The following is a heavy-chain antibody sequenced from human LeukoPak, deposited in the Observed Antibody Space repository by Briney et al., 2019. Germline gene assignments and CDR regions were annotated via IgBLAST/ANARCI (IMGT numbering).Heavy chain of an antibody. Sequence: GGSLRLSCAASGFTFSSYYMFWVRQAPGKGLAWVSTIKGDETSTKYADSVRGRFTVSRDNARNTLYLQLNRLRAEDTAIYYCAMGYRSAYSWDSWGQGTLVTVSS. D-gene: IGHD5-18*01. V-gene: IGHV3-74*03. CDR3: AMGYRSAYSWDS. CDR1: GFTFSSYY. CDR2: IKGDETST. J-gene: IGHJ4*02.